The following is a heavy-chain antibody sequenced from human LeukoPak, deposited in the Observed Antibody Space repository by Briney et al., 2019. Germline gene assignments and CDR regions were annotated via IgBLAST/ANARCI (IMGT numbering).Heavy chain of an antibody. V-gene: IGHV3-20*03. CDR1: GFTVSSYI. D-gene: IGHD3-10*02. Sequence: GGTLRLTFAASGFTVSSYIMNCFRQAPGKGLEWVSGINWNGGGTGYADSVKGRFTIARDNAKNSLYLVMNSLRAEDTAFYYCARVQERYYSGLGYDYWGPGTLVTVSS. J-gene: IGHJ4*02. CDR3: ARVQERYYSGLGYDY. CDR2: INWNGGGT.